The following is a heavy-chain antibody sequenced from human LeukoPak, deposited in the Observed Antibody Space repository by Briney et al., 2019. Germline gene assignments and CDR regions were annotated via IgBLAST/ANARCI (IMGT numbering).Heavy chain of an antibody. CDR1: GGSISSYY. V-gene: IGHV4-59*08. D-gene: IGHD3-3*01. CDR2: IYYSGST. J-gene: IGHJ5*02. CDR3: ARSSTGPSSYDFWSGYYASWFDP. Sequence: SETLSLTCTVSGGSISSYYWSWIRQPPGKGLEWIGYIYYSGSTNYNPSLKSRVTISVDTSKNQFSLKLSSVTAADTAVYYCARSSTGPSSYDFWSGYYASWFDPWGQGTLVTVSS.